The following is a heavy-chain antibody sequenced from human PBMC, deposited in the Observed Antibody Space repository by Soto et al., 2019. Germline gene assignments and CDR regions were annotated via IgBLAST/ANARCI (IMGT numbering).Heavy chain of an antibody. Sequence: SETLSLTCTVSGGSISSYYWSWIRQPPGKGLEWIGYIYYSGSTNYNPYLKSRVTISVDTSKNQFSLKLSSVTAADTAVYYCGRGAMNPPYYYYYMDVWGKGTTVTVSS. CDR2: IYYSGST. D-gene: IGHD2-2*01. CDR3: GRGAMNPPYYYYYMDV. V-gene: IGHV4-59*01. J-gene: IGHJ6*03. CDR1: GGSISSYY.